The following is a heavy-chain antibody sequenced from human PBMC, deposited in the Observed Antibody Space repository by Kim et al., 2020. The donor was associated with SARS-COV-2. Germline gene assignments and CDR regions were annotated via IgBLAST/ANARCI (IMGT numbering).Heavy chain of an antibody. V-gene: IGHV4-39*01. CDR1: GGSISSNYYY. CDR3: ARRGDY. Sequence: SETLSLTCSVAGGSISSNYYYWGWIRQPPGKGLEWIGSIYYNGNTNYNPSLSSRVTISIDKSKNQFYLKLRSATAADTAVYYCARRGDYWGQGTLVIVSS. CDR2: IYYNGNT. J-gene: IGHJ4*02.